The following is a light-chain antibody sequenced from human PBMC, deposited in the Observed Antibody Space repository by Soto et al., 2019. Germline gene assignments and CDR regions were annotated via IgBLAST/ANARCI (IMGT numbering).Light chain of an antibody. V-gene: IGLV2-11*01. J-gene: IGLJ3*02. Sequence: QSALTQPRSVSGSPGQSVTISCTGTSSDVGAYNYVSWYQQHPGKAPKLMIFDVSKRPSGVPDRFSGSKSGNTASLTISGLQAEDEGDYYCCSYAGTYTRVFGGGTKLTVL. CDR1: SSDVGAYNY. CDR3: CSYAGTYTRV. CDR2: DVS.